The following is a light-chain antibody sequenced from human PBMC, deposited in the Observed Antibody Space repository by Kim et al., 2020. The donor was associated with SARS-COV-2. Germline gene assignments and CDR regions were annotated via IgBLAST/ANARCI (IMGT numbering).Light chain of an antibody. J-gene: IGLJ2*01. Sequence: YELTQPPSVSVSPGQTASITCSGDKLGDKYACWYQQKPGQSPVLVIYQDSKRPSGIPERFSGSNSGNTATLTISGTQAMDEADYYCQAWDSSTHVVFGGVTQLTVL. CDR1: KLGDKY. V-gene: IGLV3-1*01. CDR3: QAWDSSTHVV. CDR2: QDS.